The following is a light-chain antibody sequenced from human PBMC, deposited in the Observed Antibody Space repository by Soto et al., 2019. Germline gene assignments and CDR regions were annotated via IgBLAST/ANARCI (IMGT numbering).Light chain of an antibody. Sequence: QSVLTQPPSVSAAPGQKVTISCSGSSSNIGNNYVSWYQQLPGTAPKLLIYDNNKRPSGIPDRLSGSKSGTSATLDITGLQTGDEADYYCQSYDSSLSVVVFGGGTKLTVL. CDR1: SSNIGNNY. V-gene: IGLV1-51*01. CDR3: QSYDSSLSVVV. J-gene: IGLJ2*01. CDR2: DNN.